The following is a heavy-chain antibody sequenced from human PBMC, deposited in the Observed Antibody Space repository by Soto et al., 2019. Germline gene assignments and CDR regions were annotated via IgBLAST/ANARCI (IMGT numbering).Heavy chain of an antibody. D-gene: IGHD6-19*01. CDR3: AKEGEYSSGWDNFDY. CDR1: GFTFSSYG. CDR2: ISYDGSNK. J-gene: IGHJ4*02. V-gene: IGHV3-30*18. Sequence: GGSLRLSCAASGFTFSSYGMHWVRQAPGKGLEWAATISYDGSNKYYADSVKGRFTISRDNSKNTLYLQMNSLRAEDTAVYYCAKEGEYSSGWDNFDYWGQGTLVTVSS.